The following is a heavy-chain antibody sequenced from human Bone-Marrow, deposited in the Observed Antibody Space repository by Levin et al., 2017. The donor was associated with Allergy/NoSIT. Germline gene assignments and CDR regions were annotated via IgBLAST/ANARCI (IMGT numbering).Heavy chain of an antibody. CDR1: GYTLTELS. D-gene: IGHD1-14*01. J-gene: IGHJ4*02. CDR2: SDPEADET. CDR3: FTSLITTTYSDY. V-gene: IGHV1-24*01. Sequence: ASVKVSCKVSGYTLTELSMHWVRQAPGKGLEYMGGSDPEADETIYAQKFQGRVTMTEDTSTDTAYMELNSLRSEDTALYYCFTSLITTTYSDYWGQGTLVSVSS.